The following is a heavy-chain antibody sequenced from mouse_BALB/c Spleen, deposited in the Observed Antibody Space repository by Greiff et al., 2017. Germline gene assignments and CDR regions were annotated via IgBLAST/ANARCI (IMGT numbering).Heavy chain of an antibody. CDR2: IAPGSGST. V-gene: IGHV1S41*01. J-gene: IGHJ4*01. CDR1: GYTFTSYW. Sequence: DLVKPGASVKLSCKASGYTFTSYWINWIKQRPGQGLEWIGRIAPGSGSTYYNEMFKGKATLTVDTSSSTAYIQLSSLSSEDSAVYFCARGGVPYAMDYWGQGTSVTVSS. CDR3: ARGGVPYAMDY.